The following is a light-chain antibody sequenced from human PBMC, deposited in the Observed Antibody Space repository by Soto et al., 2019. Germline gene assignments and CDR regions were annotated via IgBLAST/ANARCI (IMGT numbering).Light chain of an antibody. CDR3: QQYYIYPPT. J-gene: IGKJ4*01. CDR2: AAS. V-gene: IGKV1-8*01. CDR1: QSIGTY. Sequence: AIRMTQSPSSFSASTGDRVTITCRASQSIGTYLDWYQQIPGRAPKLLIFAASTLQRGVPSRFSGSGSGTDFTLTISCLQSEDFATYYCQQYYIYPPTFGGGTKVEIK.